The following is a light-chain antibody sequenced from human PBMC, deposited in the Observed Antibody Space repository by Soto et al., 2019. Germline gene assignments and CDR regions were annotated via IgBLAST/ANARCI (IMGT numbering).Light chain of an antibody. Sequence: NVLTQPPGTLSLSPGERATLSCRASQSLSGNYLAWYQQKPGQAPRVLIYRASIRATGISDRFSGSGSGTDFTLTISRLEPEDFAVYYCQHYGASPWTFGQGTNVDI. J-gene: IGKJ1*01. V-gene: IGKV3-20*01. CDR1: QSLSGNY. CDR3: QHYGASPWT. CDR2: RAS.